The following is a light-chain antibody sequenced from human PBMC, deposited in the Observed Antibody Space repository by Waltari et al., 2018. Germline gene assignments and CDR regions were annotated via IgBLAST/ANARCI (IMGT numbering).Light chain of an antibody. CDR1: QDISNN. Sequence: IQLTQSPSSLSASVGDRATITCRASQDISNNLVWYQQKPGKAPNLLIYAASTLESGVPSRFSGSGSGTDFTLTITSLQPEDSATYYCQQLNTYMYAFGQGTKLEIK. CDR3: QQLNTYMYA. V-gene: IGKV1-9*01. CDR2: AAS. J-gene: IGKJ2*01.